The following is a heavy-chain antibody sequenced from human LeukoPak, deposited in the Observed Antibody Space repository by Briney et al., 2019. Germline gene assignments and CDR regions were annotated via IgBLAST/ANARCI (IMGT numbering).Heavy chain of an antibody. CDR3: ARGVAFYFGSGSPNY. Sequence: SQTLSLTCTVSGGSISSGSYYWSWIRQPAGKGLEWIGRIYTSGSTNYNPSLKSRVTISVDTSKNLFSLRLSSVTAADTAVYYCARGVAFYFGSGSPNYWGQGTLVTVS. CDR1: GGSISSGSYY. J-gene: IGHJ4*02. V-gene: IGHV4-61*02. CDR2: IYTSGST. D-gene: IGHD3-10*01.